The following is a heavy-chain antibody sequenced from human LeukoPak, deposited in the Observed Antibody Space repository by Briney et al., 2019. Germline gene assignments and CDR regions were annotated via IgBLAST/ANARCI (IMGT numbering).Heavy chain of an antibody. J-gene: IGHJ5*02. CDR3: ARDHFDP. CDR2: TSYDGSDK. V-gene: IGHV3-30-3*01. CDR1: GFSITTYT. Sequence: PGGSLRLSCSASGFSITTYTMHWIRQAPGKGLEWVAATSYDGSDKFYVDSVKGRFIISRDNSKNMVYLQINSLRPEDTALYYCARDHFDPWGQGTLVIVSS.